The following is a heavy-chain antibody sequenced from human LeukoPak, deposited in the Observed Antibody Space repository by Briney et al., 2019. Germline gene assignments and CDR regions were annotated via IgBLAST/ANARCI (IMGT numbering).Heavy chain of an antibody. CDR2: ISWSSGSI. CDR1: GFTFDDYA. V-gene: IGHV3-9*01. D-gene: IGHD3-10*01. J-gene: IGHJ4*02. CDR3: AKDGGLLPYYFDY. Sequence: PGGSLRLSCAASGFTFDDYAMHWVRQAPGKGREWVSGISWSSGSIGYADSVKGRFTISRDNSKNTLYLQMNSLRAEDTAVYYCAKDGGLLPYYFDYWGQGTLVTVSS.